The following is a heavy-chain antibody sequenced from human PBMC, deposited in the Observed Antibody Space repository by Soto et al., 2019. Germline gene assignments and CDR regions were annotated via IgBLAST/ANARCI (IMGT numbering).Heavy chain of an antibody. J-gene: IGHJ5*02. CDR1: GGTFSSYA. V-gene: IGHV1-69*01. D-gene: IGHD2-2*02. Sequence: QVQLVQSGAEVKKPGSSVKVSCKASGGTFSSYAISWVRQAPRQGLEWMGGIIPIFGTANYAQKFQGRVTITADESTSTAYMELSSLRSEDTAVYYCARDRAEYQLPYPRGNWFDPWGQGTLVTVSS. CDR3: ARDRAEYQLPYPRGNWFDP. CDR2: IIPIFGTA.